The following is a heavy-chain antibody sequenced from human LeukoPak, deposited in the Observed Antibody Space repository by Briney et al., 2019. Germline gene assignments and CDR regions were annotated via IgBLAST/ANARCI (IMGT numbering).Heavy chain of an antibody. V-gene: IGHV3-21*01. Sequence: GGSLRLSCAASGFTFSSYSMNWVRQAPGKGLEWVSSISSSSSYIYYADSGKGRFTISRDNAKNALYLQMTSLRAEDTAVYYCARAGYKFLDSWGQGTLVTVSS. CDR1: GFTFSSYS. D-gene: IGHD5-24*01. J-gene: IGHJ4*02. CDR2: ISSSSSYI. CDR3: ARAGYKFLDS.